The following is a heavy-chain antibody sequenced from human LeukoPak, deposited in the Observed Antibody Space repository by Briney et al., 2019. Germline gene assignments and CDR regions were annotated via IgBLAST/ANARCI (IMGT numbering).Heavy chain of an antibody. CDR1: GFTFSSFP. CDR2: ISTSGNTP. Sequence: GGSLRLSCAASGFTFSSFPMSWVRQAPGKGLEWVSTISTSGNTPYYADSVKGRFTVSRDNSKNTLYLQMNSLRAEDTATYYCAKVLSGWYRGNDCWGQGTLVAVSS. D-gene: IGHD6-19*01. V-gene: IGHV3-23*01. J-gene: IGHJ4*02. CDR3: AKVLSGWYRGNDC.